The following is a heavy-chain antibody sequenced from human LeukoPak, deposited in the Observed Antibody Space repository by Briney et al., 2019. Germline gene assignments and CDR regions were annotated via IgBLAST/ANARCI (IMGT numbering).Heavy chain of an antibody. Sequence: ASVKVSCKASGYTFTSYGISWVRQAPGQGLEWMGWIGAYNGNTNYAQKLQGRVTMTTDTSTSTAYMELRSLRSDDTAVYYCARDSFDCSSTSCYGMDVWGQGTTVTVSS. J-gene: IGHJ6*02. D-gene: IGHD2-2*01. CDR1: GYTFTSYG. V-gene: IGHV1-18*01. CDR2: IGAYNGNT. CDR3: ARDSFDCSSTSCYGMDV.